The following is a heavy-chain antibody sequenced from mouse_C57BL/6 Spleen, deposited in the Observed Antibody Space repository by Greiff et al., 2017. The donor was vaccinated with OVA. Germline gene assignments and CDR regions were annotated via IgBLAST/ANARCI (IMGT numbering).Heavy chain of an antibody. CDR2: INPNNGGT. D-gene: IGHD1-1*01. V-gene: IGHV1-26*01. J-gene: IGHJ2*01. CDR1: GYTFTDYY. Sequence: EVQLQQSGPELVKPGASVKISCKASGYTFTDYYMNWVKQSHGKSLEWIGDINPNNGGTSYNQKFKGKATLSVDKAYSTAYMELRSLTSEDSAVYYCAIYGYYYGPPYFDYWGQGTTLTVSS. CDR3: AIYGYYYGPPYFDY.